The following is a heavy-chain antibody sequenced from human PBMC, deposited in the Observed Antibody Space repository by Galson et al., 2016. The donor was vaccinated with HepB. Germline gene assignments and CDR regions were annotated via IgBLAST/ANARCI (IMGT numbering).Heavy chain of an antibody. J-gene: IGHJ4*01. CDR2: INPSGGST. D-gene: IGHD4-17*01. V-gene: IGHV1-46*01. CDR1: GYAFTDYY. CDR3: VRRYDYGDYFDY. Sequence: SVKVSCKASGYAFTDYYLHWVRQAPGQGLEWVGIINPSGGSTSYAQIFQGRVTMTGDTSRNTVFMELSSLKSDDPAVFYCVRRYDYGDYFDYWGHGTRVIVSS.